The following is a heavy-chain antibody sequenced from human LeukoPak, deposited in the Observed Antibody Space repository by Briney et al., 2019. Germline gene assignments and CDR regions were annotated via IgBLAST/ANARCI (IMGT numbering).Heavy chain of an antibody. J-gene: IGHJ4*02. V-gene: IGHV3-66*01. CDR2: IYSGGST. D-gene: IGHD2-21*02. CDR1: GFTVSSNY. CDR3: ASSNFFSGDHRDY. Sequence: GGSLRLSCAASGFTVSSNYMSWVRQAPGKGLEWVSVIYSGGSTYYADSVKGRFTISRDNSKNMLYLQMNSLRAEDTAVYYCASSNFFSGDHRDYWGQGTLVTVSS.